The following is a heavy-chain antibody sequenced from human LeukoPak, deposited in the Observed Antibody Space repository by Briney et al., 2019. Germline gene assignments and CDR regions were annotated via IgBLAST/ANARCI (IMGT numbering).Heavy chain of an antibody. V-gene: IGHV3-23*01. CDR2: ILGLGGAGRT. D-gene: IGHD4-23*01. Sequence: GGSLRLSCAASGFTFSSYAMSWVRQAPGKGLEWVSGILGLGGAGRTYYADSVKGRFTISRDNSKNTLYLQMNSLRAEDTAVYYCAKDPERVVTPRAWFDPWGQGTLVTVSS. CDR1: GFTFSSYA. J-gene: IGHJ5*02. CDR3: AKDPERVVTPRAWFDP.